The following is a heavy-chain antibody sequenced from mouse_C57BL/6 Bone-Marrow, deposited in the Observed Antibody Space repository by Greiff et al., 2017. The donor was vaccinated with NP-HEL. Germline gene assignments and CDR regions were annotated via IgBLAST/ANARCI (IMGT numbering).Heavy chain of an antibody. D-gene: IGHD2-2*01. CDR3: ARSGIDIGYPYAMDY. CDR1: GYTFTGYW. Sequence: VQLQESGAELMKPGASVKLSCKATGYTFTGYWIEWVKQRPGHGLEWIGEILPGSGSTNYNEKFKGKATFTVDTSSNTAYMQLSSLTTEDSAIYYCARSGIDIGYPYAMDYGGRGKAVTVSS. CDR2: ILPGSGST. V-gene: IGHV1-9*01. J-gene: IGHJ4*01.